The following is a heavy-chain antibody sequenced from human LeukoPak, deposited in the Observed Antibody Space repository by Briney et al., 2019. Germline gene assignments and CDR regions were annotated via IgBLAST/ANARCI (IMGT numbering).Heavy chain of an antibody. V-gene: IGHV7-4-1*02. CDR3: ARESVNPIDYGDQHIGY. D-gene: IGHD4-17*01. CDR1: GYTFTSYA. Sequence: ASVKVSCKASGYTFTSYAMNWVRQAPGQGLKWMGWINTNTGNPTYAQGFTGRFVFSLDTSVSTAYLQISSLKAEDTAVYYCARESVNPIDYGDQHIGYWGQGTLVTVSS. CDR2: INTNTGNP. J-gene: IGHJ4*02.